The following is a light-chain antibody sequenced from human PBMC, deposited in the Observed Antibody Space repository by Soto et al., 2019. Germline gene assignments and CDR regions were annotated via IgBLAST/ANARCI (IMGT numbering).Light chain of an antibody. V-gene: IGKV3-11*01. CDR3: QQRSNWPPRGT. Sequence: EIVLTQSPATLSLSPGERATLSCRASQSVSSYLAWYQQKPGQAPRLLIYDASNGATGIPARFSGSGSGTDFTLTISSLEPEDFAVYYCQQRSNWPPRGTFGQGTKVEIK. CDR1: QSVSSY. CDR2: DAS. J-gene: IGKJ1*01.